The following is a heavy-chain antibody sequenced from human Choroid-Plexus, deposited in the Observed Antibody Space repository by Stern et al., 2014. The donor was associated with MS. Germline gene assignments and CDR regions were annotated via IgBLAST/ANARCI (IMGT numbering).Heavy chain of an antibody. V-gene: IGHV3-30*18. CDR1: GFTFGSCA. D-gene: IGHD2/OR15-2a*01. CDR3: AKDRQYLTYFFDH. J-gene: IGHJ5*02. Sequence: QVQLMQSGGGVVQPGRPLRLSCVASGFTFGSCAMHWVRQAPGKGLEWVAGVSYDGSNKYYADSVKGRFTISRDNSQNTLYMQMSSLRPEDTAVYNCAKDRQYLTYFFDHWGQGSLVTVSS. CDR2: VSYDGSNK.